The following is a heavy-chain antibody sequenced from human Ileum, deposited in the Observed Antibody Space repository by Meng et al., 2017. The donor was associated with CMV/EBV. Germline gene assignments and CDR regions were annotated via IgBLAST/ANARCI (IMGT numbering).Heavy chain of an antibody. J-gene: IGHJ4*02. D-gene: IGHD2-15*01. Sequence: VQRQGSGPGVVNPSPTLSVTVTGSGGSITSGNYYWSWIRQPPGRGLEWIGYIYYSGSPYYKPSLKSRVTISLDTSKSQFSLNLRSVTATDSAVYYCVRQVVAASFDYWGQGALVTVSS. V-gene: IGHV4-30-4*08. CDR1: GGSITSGNYY. CDR2: IYYSGSP. CDR3: VRQVVAASFDY.